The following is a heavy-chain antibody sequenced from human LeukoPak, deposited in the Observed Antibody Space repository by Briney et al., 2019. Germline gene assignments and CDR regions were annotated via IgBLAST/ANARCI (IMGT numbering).Heavy chain of an antibody. D-gene: IGHD6-13*01. V-gene: IGHV1-69*13. CDR1: GGTFSSYA. CDR2: IIPIFGTA. CDR3: ASTPLIVIAAAGTYYYYYGMDV. J-gene: IGHJ6*02. Sequence: SAKVSCKASGGTFSSYAISWVRQAPGQGLEWMGGIIPIFGTANYAQKFQGRVTITADESTSTAYMELSSLRSEDTAVYYCASTPLIVIAAAGTYYYYYGMDVWGQGTTVTVSS.